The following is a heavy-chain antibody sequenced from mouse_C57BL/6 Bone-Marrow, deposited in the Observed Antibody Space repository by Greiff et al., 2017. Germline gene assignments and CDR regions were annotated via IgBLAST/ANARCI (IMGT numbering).Heavy chain of an antibody. Sequence: VQLKQSGAELVRPGASVKLSCTASGYNINDYYMHWVKQRPEQGLEWIGWIDPENGDTEYASKFQGKATITVDTSSNTAYLQLSSLPSEDTAVYYCTNDLLGFRRFAYWGQGTLVTVSA. CDR3: TNDLLGFRRFAY. CDR1: GYNINDYY. J-gene: IGHJ3*01. D-gene: IGHD2-1*01. V-gene: IGHV14-4*01. CDR2: IDPENGDT.